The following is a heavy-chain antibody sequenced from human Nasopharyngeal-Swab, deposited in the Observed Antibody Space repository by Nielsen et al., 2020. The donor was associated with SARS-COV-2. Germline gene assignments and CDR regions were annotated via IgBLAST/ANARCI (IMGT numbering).Heavy chain of an antibody. CDR1: GFTFSSYA. CDR3: AKDRDSGDDSDDYYHYYGMDV. CDR2: ISGSGGST. V-gene: IGHV3-23*01. D-gene: IGHD5-12*01. J-gene: IGHJ6*02. Sequence: GGSLRLSCAASGFTFSSYAMSWVRQAPGKGLAWVSSISGSGGSTYYADSVRGRFTISRDNSKNTLYLQMNSLRAEDTAIYYCAKDRDSGDDSDDYYHYYGMDVWGQGTTVTVSS.